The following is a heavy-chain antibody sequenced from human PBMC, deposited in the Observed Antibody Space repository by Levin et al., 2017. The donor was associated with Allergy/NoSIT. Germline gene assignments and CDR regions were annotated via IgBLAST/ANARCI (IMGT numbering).Heavy chain of an antibody. D-gene: IGHD6-19*01. CDR2: MNPNSGNT. J-gene: IGHJ6*02. Sequence: ASVKVSCKASGYTFTSYDINWVRQATGQGLEWMGWMNPNSGNTGYAQKFQGRVTMTRNTSISTAYMELSSLRSEDTAVYYCARGIGWGYYYYYYGMDGWGQGTTVTVSS. CDR1: GYTFTSYD. CDR3: ARGIGWGYYYYYYGMDG. V-gene: IGHV1-8*01.